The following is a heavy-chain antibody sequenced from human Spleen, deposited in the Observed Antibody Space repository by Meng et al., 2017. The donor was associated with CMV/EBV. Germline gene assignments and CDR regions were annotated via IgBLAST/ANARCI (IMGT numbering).Heavy chain of an antibody. D-gene: IGHD5-24*01. V-gene: IGHV1-18*01. J-gene: IGHJ4*02. Sequence: GYPFTNVGIRWVRQAPGKGLKWMGWISGYNGNVKYAQEFQGRVNMTADTSTSIAYMEVTTLRSDDTAVYYCARDDDRYNPRRCDYWGQGTLVTVSS. CDR3: ARDDDRYNPRRCDY. CDR2: ISGYNGNV. CDR1: GYPFTNVG.